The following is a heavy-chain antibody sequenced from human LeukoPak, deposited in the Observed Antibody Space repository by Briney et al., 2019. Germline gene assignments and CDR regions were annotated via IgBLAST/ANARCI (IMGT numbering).Heavy chain of an antibody. CDR2: IKQDGSEK. CDR1: GFTFSSYW. Sequence: GGSLRLSCAASGFTFSSYWMSWVRQAPGKGLEWVANIKQDGSEKYYVDSVKGRFTISRDNAKNSLYLQMNSLRAEDTAVYYCAQDPYGSGTYFDPWGQGTLVTVSS. CDR3: AQDPYGSGTYFDP. V-gene: IGHV3-7*01. D-gene: IGHD3-10*01. J-gene: IGHJ5*02.